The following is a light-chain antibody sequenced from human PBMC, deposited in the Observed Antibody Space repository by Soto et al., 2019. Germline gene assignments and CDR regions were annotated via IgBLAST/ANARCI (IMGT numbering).Light chain of an antibody. Sequence: QSTRTQPPSVSGSPGQSITIPCTGTSSDVGSYNLVSWYQQHPGKAPKLMIYEGSKRPSGVSNRFSGSKSGNTASLTISGLQAEDEADYYCCSYAGSRTFYVFGTGTKVTVL. CDR1: SSDVGSYNL. J-gene: IGLJ1*01. V-gene: IGLV2-23*03. CDR2: EGS. CDR3: CSYAGSRTFYV.